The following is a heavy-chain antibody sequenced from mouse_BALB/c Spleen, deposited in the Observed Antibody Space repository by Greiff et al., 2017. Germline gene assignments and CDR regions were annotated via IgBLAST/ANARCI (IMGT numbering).Heavy chain of an antibody. D-gene: IGHD2-4*01. CDR3: ARLGDYDGYAMDY. CDR1: GYTFTDYW. CDR2: IDTSDSYT. J-gene: IGHJ4*01. V-gene: IGHV1-69*01. Sequence: VKLQQPGAELVMPGASVKMSCKASGYTFTDYWMHWVKQRPGQGLEWIGAIDTSDSYTSYNQKFKGKATLTVDESSSTAYMQLSSLTSEDSAVYYCARLGDYDGYAMDYWGQGTSVTVSS.